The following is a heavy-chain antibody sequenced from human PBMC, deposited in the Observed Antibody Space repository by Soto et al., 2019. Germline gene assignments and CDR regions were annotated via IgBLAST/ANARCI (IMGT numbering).Heavy chain of an antibody. V-gene: IGHV3-30*18. Sequence: GGSPRLSCAASGFTFSSYGMHWVRQAPGKGLEWVAVISYDGSNKYYADSVKGRFTTSRDNSKNTLYLQMNSLRAEDTAVYYCAKAPLWLLLGFDYWGQGTLVTVSS. D-gene: IGHD3-22*01. CDR3: AKAPLWLLLGFDY. CDR2: ISYDGSNK. CDR1: GFTFSSYG. J-gene: IGHJ4*02.